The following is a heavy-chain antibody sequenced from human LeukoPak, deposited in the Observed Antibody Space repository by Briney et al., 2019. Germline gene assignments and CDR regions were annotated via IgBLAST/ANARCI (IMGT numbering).Heavy chain of an antibody. D-gene: IGHD3-22*01. J-gene: IGHJ6*03. CDR1: GGTFSSYA. CDR2: INPSGGTT. CDR3: ARNYYYDSSGWYYYYYMDV. Sequence: ASVKVSCKASGGTFSSYAISWVRQAPGQGLEWMGIINPSGGTTNYAQKFRGRVTMTRDMSTSTVYMELSSLRSEDTAVYYCARNYYYDSSGWYYYYYMDVWGKGTTVTISS. V-gene: IGHV1-46*01.